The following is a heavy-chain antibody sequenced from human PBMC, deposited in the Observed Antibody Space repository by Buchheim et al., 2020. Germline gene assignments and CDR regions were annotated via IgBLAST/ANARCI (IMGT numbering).Heavy chain of an antibody. CDR3: ARDRGYCSGGSCSFEIDY. J-gene: IGHJ4*02. V-gene: IGHV4-59*01. D-gene: IGHD2-15*01. Sequence: QVQLQESGPRLVKPSETLSLTCTVSGDSISSYYWSWIRQPPGKGLEWMGYIYHTGSTNYNPSLKSQVTMSVDTSKNQLSLKLSSVTAADTAVYYCARDRGYCSGGSCSFEIDYWGQGAL. CDR2: IYHTGST. CDR1: GDSISSYY.